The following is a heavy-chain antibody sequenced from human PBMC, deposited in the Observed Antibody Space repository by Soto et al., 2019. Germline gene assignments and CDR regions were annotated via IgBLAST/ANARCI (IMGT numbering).Heavy chain of an antibody. Sequence: GASVKVSCKASGYTFTSYDINWVRQATGQGLKWKGWMNPNSGNTGYAQKFQGRVTMTRNTSISTAYMELSSLRSADTAVYYCARLVFGRRYYASSYWFDPWGQGTLVTVSS. D-gene: IGHD3-10*01. J-gene: IGHJ5*02. CDR2: MNPNSGNT. V-gene: IGHV1-8*01. CDR1: GYTFTSYD. CDR3: ARLVFGRRYYASSYWFDP.